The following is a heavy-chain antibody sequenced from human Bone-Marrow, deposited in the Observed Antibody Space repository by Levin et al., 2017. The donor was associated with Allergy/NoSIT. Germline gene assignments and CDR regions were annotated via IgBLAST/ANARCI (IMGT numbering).Heavy chain of an antibody. Sequence: TGGSLRLSCAASGFTFSNFYMTWIRQAPGKGLEWVSFITSTSVSTKYAESVKGRFTISRDNAKNSLYLQMNGLRAEDTAVYYCARGMAAAGTKAFDYWGQGTLVTVSS. CDR1: GFTFSNFY. V-gene: IGHV3-11*05. CDR3: ARGMAAAGTKAFDY. D-gene: IGHD6-13*01. J-gene: IGHJ4*02. CDR2: ITSTSVST.